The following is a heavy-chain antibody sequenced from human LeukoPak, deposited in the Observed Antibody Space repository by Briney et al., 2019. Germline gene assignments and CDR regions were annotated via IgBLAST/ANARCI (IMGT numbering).Heavy chain of an antibody. D-gene: IGHD5-24*01. CDR2: MVGGGDT. V-gene: IGHV3-23*01. Sequence: GGSLRLSWAGSEFSFSTFAMTWVRQPPGKGLEWVSGMVGGGDTYYADFVKGRFTISRDNSKNTVYLQMNSLRVEDTAIYYCAKDLHYNDGRWEFDPWGQGTLVTVSS. J-gene: IGHJ5*02. CDR3: AKDLHYNDGRWEFDP. CDR1: EFSFSTFA.